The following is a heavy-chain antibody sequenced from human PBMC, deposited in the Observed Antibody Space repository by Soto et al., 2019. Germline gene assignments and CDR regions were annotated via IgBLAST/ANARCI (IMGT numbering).Heavy chain of an antibody. CDR1: GYTFTTYA. CDR2: INAGNGNT. Sequence: VKVSCKASGYTFTTYAIHWVRQAPGQGLEWMGWINAGNGNTKYSQKFQGRVTITRDTSASTAYMELSSLVSEDTAVYYCARKRGRYISTWGLGRPDNWFDPWGQGTLVTVSS. D-gene: IGHD6-13*01. J-gene: IGHJ5*02. V-gene: IGHV1-3*01. CDR3: ARKRGRYISTWGLGRPDNWFDP.